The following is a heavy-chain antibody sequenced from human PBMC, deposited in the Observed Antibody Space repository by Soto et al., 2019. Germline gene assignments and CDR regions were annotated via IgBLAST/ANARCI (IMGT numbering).Heavy chain of an antibody. J-gene: IGHJ5*02. CDR1: GGSISSYY. V-gene: IGHV4-59*08. CDR2: IYYSGST. D-gene: IGHD2-2*01. Sequence: PSETLSLTCTASGGSISSYYWSWIRQPPGKGLEWIGYIYYSGSTNYNPSLKSRVTISVDTSKNQFSLKLSSVTAADTAVYYCARAGYCSSTSCYAGARWFDPWGQGTLVTVSS. CDR3: ARAGYCSSTSCYAGARWFDP.